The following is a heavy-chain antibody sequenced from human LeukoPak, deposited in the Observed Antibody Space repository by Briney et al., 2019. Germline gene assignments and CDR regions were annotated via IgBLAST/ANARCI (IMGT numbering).Heavy chain of an antibody. CDR2: ISSSSSCI. Sequence: GPLRISVAASGFTFSTFSMNWVRQAPGKGRGWVSSISSSSSCIYYADSVKGRFTIARDNAKNSLYLQMNSLRAEDTAVYYCARDLGDSSGYPDYWGQGTLVTVSS. CDR1: GFTFSTFS. D-gene: IGHD3-22*01. V-gene: IGHV3-21*01. CDR3: ARDLGDSSGYPDY. J-gene: IGHJ4*02.